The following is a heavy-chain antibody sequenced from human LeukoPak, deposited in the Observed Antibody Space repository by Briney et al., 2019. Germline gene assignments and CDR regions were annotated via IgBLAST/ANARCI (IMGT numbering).Heavy chain of an antibody. CDR3: AKDPRGYGDHQYFDY. CDR2: ISSSGGYR. J-gene: IGHJ4*02. Sequence: LSLTCTVSGGSISSSFYYWGWIRQPPGKGLEWVSYISSSGGYRNYADSVKGRFTISRDNSKNTLYLQMNSLRAEDTAVYYCAKDPRGYGDHQYFDYWGQGTLVTVSS. V-gene: IGHV3-11*06. CDR1: GGSISSSFYY. D-gene: IGHD4-17*01.